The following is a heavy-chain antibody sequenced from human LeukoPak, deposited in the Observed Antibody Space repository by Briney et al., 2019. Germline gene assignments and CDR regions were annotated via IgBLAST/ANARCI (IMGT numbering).Heavy chain of an antibody. CDR1: GFTFSSYA. CDR2: ISWNSGSI. CDR3: AKDEGGSRWYYFDY. V-gene: IGHV3-9*01. Sequence: GGSLRLSCAASGFTFSSYAMHWVRQAPGKGLEWVSGISWNSGSIGYADSVKGRFTISRDNAKNSLYLQMNSLRAEDTALYYCAKDEGGSRWYYFDYWGQGTLVTVSS. D-gene: IGHD1-26*01. J-gene: IGHJ4*02.